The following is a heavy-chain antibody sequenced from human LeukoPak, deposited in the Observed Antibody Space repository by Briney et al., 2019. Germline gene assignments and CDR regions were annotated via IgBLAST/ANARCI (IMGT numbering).Heavy chain of an antibody. CDR3: AKDRYCSGGSCYADALDI. Sequence: GGSLRLSCAVSGFTFSNYAMHWVRQAPGKGLEWVAVISYDGIDKNYADSVKGRFTISRDDSKNTLYLQMNSLRVEDTAVYYCAKDRYCSGGSCYADALDIWGQGTLVTVSS. J-gene: IGHJ3*02. D-gene: IGHD2-15*01. V-gene: IGHV3-30*04. CDR1: GFTFSNYA. CDR2: ISYDGIDK.